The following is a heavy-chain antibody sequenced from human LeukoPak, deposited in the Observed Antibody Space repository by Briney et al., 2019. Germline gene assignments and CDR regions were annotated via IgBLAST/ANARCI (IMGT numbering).Heavy chain of an antibody. Sequence: GGSLRLSCAASGFTFSSYGMHWVRQAPGKGLEWVAFIRYDGSNKYYADSVKGRFTISRDNSKNTLHLQMNSLRAEGTAVYYCAKDEGYYDSSGPYIWGQGTLVTVSS. CDR2: IRYDGSNK. D-gene: IGHD3-22*01. V-gene: IGHV3-30*02. CDR3: AKDEGYYDSSGPYI. J-gene: IGHJ4*02. CDR1: GFTFSSYG.